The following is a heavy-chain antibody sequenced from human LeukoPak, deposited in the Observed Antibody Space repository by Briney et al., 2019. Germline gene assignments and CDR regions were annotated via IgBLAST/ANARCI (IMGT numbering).Heavy chain of an antibody. V-gene: IGHV3-74*01. Sequence: PAGGSLRLSCVGSGFSLSDYWMHWVRQTPGKGLMWVSRITSDGSTTWYADSVKGRFTVSRDNSRNTLWLQMNSLRAEDTAVYYCARLGARQMLEYWGQGTLVTVSS. CDR2: ITSDGSTT. J-gene: IGHJ4*02. CDR3: ARLGARQMLEY. CDR1: GFSLSDYW. D-gene: IGHD4-17*01.